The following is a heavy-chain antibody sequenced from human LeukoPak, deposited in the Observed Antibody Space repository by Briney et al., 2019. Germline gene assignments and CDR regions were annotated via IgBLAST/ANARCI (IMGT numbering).Heavy chain of an antibody. CDR3: ARGVWFGELSQFSNWFDP. CDR1: GGSISSGGYY. CDR2: IYYSGST. D-gene: IGHD3-10*01. Sequence: SETLSLTCTVSGGSISSGGYYWSWIRQHPGKGLEWIGYIYYSGSTYYNPSLKSRVTISVDTSKNQFSLKLSSVTAADTAVYYCARGVWFGELSQFSNWFDPWGQGTLVTVSS. J-gene: IGHJ5*02. V-gene: IGHV4-31*03.